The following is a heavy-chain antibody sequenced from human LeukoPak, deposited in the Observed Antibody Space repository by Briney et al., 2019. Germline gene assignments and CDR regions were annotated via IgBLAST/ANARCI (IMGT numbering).Heavy chain of an antibody. CDR3: ARERHIASDSFDI. Sequence: PSETLSLTCAVYGGSFSGYYWSWIRQPPGKGLEWIGEINHSGSTNYNPSLKSRVTISVDTSKNQFSLKLSSVTAADTAVYYCARERHIASDSFDIWGPGTLVTVSS. V-gene: IGHV4-34*01. CDR1: GGSFSGYY. CDR2: INHSGST. D-gene: IGHD2-21*01. J-gene: IGHJ3*02.